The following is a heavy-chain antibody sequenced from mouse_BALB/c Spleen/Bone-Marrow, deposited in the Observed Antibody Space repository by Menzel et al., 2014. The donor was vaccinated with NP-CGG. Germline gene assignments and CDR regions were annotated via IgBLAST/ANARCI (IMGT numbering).Heavy chain of an antibody. J-gene: IGHJ3*01. Sequence: QXQXQQSGPEPVRPGVSVKISCKGPGYTFTDYAMHWVKQSHAKSLEWIGVISTYSGNTNYNQKFKGKATMTVDKSSSTAYMELARLTSEDSAIYYXARGIXYDSTWFAYWXQXXLVTXSA. D-gene: IGHD2-4*01. CDR2: ISTYSGNT. CDR3: ARGIXYDSTWFAY. CDR1: GYTFTDYA. V-gene: IGHV1-67*01.